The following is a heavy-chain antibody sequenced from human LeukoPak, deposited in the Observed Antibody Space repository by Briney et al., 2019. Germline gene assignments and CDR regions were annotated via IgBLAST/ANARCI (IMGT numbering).Heavy chain of an antibody. V-gene: IGHV3-33*01. D-gene: IGHD1-14*01. CDR1: GFTFGGYD. CDR3: AGDLYNRWLHY. Sequence: GGSLRLSCAASGFTFGGYDMHWVRQAPGKGLEWVAIIWTDGSDKYYAASVKGRFTISRDNSKNTLYLQMNSLRAEDTAVYYCAGDLYNRWLHYWGQGTLVTVSS. CDR2: IWTDGSDK. J-gene: IGHJ4*02.